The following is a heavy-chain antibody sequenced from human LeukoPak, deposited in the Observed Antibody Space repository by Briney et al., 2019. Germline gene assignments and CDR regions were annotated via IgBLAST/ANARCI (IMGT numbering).Heavy chain of an antibody. CDR2: TYYRSKWFN. CDR3: ARDPGFDP. V-gene: IGHV6-1*01. Sequence: SQTLSLTCAISGDSVSSYDVAWHWIRQSPSRGLEWLGRTYYRSKWFNDYAPFVKSRITINPDTTYNQFSLILNSVTPEDSAVYYCARDPGFDPWGQGTLVTVSS. CDR1: GDSVSSYDVA. J-gene: IGHJ5*02.